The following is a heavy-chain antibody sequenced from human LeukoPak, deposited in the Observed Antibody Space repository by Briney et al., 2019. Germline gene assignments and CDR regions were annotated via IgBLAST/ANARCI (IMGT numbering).Heavy chain of an antibody. D-gene: IGHD3-3*01. CDR3: ASQRDYDFWSGYYSSLDY. CDR2: IIPIFGTA. CDR1: GGTFSSYA. V-gene: IGHV1-69*13. J-gene: IGHJ4*01. Sequence: SVKVSCKASGGTFSSYAISWVRQAPGQGLEWMGGIIPIFGTANYAQKFQGRVTITADESTSTAYMELSSLRSEDTAVYYCASQRDYDFWSGYYSSLDYWGQEPWSPSPQ.